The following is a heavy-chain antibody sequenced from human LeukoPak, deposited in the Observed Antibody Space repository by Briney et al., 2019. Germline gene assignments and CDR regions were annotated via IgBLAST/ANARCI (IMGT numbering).Heavy chain of an antibody. CDR3: AKPEGSITMIVVVIHPLFDY. CDR1: GFTFSSYA. Sequence: GGSLRLSCAASGFTFSSYAMSWVRQAPGKGLEWVSAISGSGGSTYYADSVKGRFTISRDNSKNTLYLQMNSLRAEDTAVYYCAKPEGSITMIVVVIHPLFDYWGQGTLVTVSS. D-gene: IGHD3-22*01. CDR2: ISGSGGST. J-gene: IGHJ4*02. V-gene: IGHV3-23*01.